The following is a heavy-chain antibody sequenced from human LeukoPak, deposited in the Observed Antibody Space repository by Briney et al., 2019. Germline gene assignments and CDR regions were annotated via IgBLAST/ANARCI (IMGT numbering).Heavy chain of an antibody. CDR2: ISGSGGST. V-gene: IGHV3-23*01. Sequence: GGSLRLSCAASGFTFSSYAMSWVRQAPGKGLEWVPAISGSGGSTYYADSVKGRFTISRDNSKNTLYLQMNSLRAEDTAVYYCAKSHPPKVGATVLDDYWGQGTLVTVSS. J-gene: IGHJ4*02. D-gene: IGHD1-26*01. CDR3: AKSHPPKVGATVLDDY. CDR1: GFTFSSYA.